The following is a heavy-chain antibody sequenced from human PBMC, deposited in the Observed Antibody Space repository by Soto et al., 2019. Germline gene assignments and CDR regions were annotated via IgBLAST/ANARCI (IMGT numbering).Heavy chain of an antibody. V-gene: IGHV3-23*01. D-gene: IGHD3-10*01. J-gene: IGHJ4*02. CDR1: GFTFSIYA. CDR2: VSGSGGST. CDR3: AKRASGSYFDY. Sequence: GGSLRLSCSASGFTFSIYAMHWVRQAPGKGLEWVSTVSGSGGSTYHADSGKGRFTVSRDNSKNTLYLQMNSLRAEDTAVYYCAKRASGSYFDYRSQGTLVTVSS.